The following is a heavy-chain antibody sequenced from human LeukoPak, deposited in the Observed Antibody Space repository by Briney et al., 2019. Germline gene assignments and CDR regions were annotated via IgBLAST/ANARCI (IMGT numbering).Heavy chain of an antibody. J-gene: IGHJ4*02. D-gene: IGHD3-10*01. V-gene: IGHV3-20*04. Sequence: GGSLRLSCAASGFTFDDYGMSWVRQAPGKGLEWVSGINWNGSSTGYADSVKGRFTISRDNAKNSLYLQMNSLRAEDTALYYCARNYGSGSYQLPFDYWGQGTLVTVSS. CDR1: GFTFDDYG. CDR3: ARNYGSGSYQLPFDY. CDR2: INWNGSST.